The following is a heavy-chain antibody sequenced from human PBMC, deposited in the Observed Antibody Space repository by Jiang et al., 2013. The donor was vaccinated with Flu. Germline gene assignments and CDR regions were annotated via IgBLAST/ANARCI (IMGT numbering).Heavy chain of an antibody. V-gene: IGHV4-4*07. CDR2: IYTSGST. Sequence: GPGLVKPSETLSLTCTVSGGSISSYYWSWIRQPAGKGLEWIGRIYTSGSTNYNPSLKSRVTMSVDTSKNQFSLKLSSVTAADTAVYYCARDTERDRAVIWAFDIWGQGTMVTVSS. J-gene: IGHJ3*02. CDR3: ARDTERDRAVIWAFDI. D-gene: IGHD3-22*01. CDR1: GGSISSYY.